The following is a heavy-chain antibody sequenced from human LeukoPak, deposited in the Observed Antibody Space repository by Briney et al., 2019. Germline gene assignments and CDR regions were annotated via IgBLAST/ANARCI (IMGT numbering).Heavy chain of an antibody. V-gene: IGHV4-34*12. CDR1: GGSFSGYS. Sequence: SETLSLTCAVYGGSFSGYSWSWIRQPPGKGLEWVGEMIHSGSTNYNPSLKSRVTISVDTSKNQFSLKLSSVTAADTAVYYCARARIAARRSWFDPWGQGTLVTVSS. CDR2: MIHSGST. CDR3: ARARIAARRSWFDP. D-gene: IGHD6-6*01. J-gene: IGHJ5*02.